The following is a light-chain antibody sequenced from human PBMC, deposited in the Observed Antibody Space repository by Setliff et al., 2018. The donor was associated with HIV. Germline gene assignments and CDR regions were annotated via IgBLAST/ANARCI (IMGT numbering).Light chain of an antibody. V-gene: IGLV2-14*01. CDR1: SSDIGAYNY. CDR2: EVR. J-gene: IGLJ1*01. CDR3: SSYTSSTTRV. Sequence: QSMLTQPASVSGSPGQSITISCTGSSSDIGAYNYVSWYQHHPGKAPKLMIYEVRNRPSGVSNRFSGSKSGNTASLTISGLQAEDEADYYCSSYTSSTTRVFGTGTKGTVL.